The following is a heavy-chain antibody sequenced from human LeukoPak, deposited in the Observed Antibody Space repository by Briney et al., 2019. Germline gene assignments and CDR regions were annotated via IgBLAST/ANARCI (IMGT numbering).Heavy chain of an antibody. V-gene: IGHV3-21*01. Sequence: GGSLRLSCAASGFTFSSYEMNWVRQAPGKGLEWVSSISSSSNYLYYADSVKGRFTISRDNAENSLYLQMNSLRAEDTAVYYCARDRGYGYYDSSGYLWGQGTLVTVSS. D-gene: IGHD3-22*01. CDR2: ISSSSNYL. CDR1: GFTFSSYE. J-gene: IGHJ4*02. CDR3: ARDRGYGYYDSSGYL.